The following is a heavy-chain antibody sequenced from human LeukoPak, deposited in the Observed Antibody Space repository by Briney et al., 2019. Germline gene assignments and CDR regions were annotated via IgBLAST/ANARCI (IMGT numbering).Heavy chain of an antibody. V-gene: IGHV4-39*01. D-gene: IGHD6-19*01. Sequence: PSETLSLTCSVSGGSITKNGYYWGWIRQSPETGLEWIGSMHYSGSTYYNPSLNSRVTISVDTSKNQFSLKLSSVTAADTAVYYCARHFPSSGWYFNFDYWGQGTLVTVSS. J-gene: IGHJ4*02. CDR3: ARHFPSSGWYFNFDY. CDR2: MHYSGST. CDR1: GGSITKNGYY.